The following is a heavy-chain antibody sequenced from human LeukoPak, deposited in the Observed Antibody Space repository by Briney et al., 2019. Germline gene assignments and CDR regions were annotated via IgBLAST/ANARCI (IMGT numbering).Heavy chain of an antibody. CDR3: ARDPDYYDSSGYLNY. V-gene: IGHV3-23*01. J-gene: IGHJ4*02. CDR1: GFTFSSYA. D-gene: IGHD3-22*01. CDR2: ISGSGGST. Sequence: SGGSLRLSCAASGFTFSSYAMSWVRQAPGKGLEWVSAISGSGGSTYYADSVKGRFTISRDNAKNSLYLQMNSLRAEDTAVYYCARDPDYYDSSGYLNYWGQGTLVTVSS.